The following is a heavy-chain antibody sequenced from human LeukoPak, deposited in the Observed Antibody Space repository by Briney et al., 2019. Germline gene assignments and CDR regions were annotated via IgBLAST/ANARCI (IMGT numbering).Heavy chain of an antibody. Sequence: AETLSLTCTVSGGSISSYYWSWIRQPPGKGLEWIGYIYYSGSTNYNPSLKSRVTISVDTSKNQFSLKLSSVTAADTAVYYCARGYCSSTSCYALGYCSGGSCYGRTFDIWGQGTMVTVSS. V-gene: IGHV4-59*01. D-gene: IGHD2-2*01. J-gene: IGHJ3*02. CDR3: ARGYCSSTSCYALGYCSGGSCYGRTFDI. CDR2: IYYSGST. CDR1: GGSISSYY.